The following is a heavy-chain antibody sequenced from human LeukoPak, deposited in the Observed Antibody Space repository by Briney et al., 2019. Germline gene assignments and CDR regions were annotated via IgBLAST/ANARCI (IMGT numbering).Heavy chain of an antibody. Sequence: SETLSLTCAVYGGSFSGYYWSWIRQPPGKGLEWIGEINHSGSTNYNPSLKSRVTISVETSKNQFSLKLSSVTAADTAVYYCARVAAVREYYDSSGSFDYWGQGTLVTVSS. CDR2: INHSGST. D-gene: IGHD3-22*01. J-gene: IGHJ4*02. CDR1: GGSFSGYY. V-gene: IGHV4-34*01. CDR3: ARVAAVREYYDSSGSFDY.